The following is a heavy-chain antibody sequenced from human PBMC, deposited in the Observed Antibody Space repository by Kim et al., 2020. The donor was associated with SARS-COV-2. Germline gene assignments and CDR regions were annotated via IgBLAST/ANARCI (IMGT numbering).Heavy chain of an antibody. Sequence: ASVKVSCKASGYTFTSYAMHWVGQAPGQRPEWMGWINAGNGNTKYSQKFQGRVTITRDTSASTAYMELSSLRSEDTAVYYCARGATAEAGFGEYDYWGQGTLVTVSS. J-gene: IGHJ4*02. CDR2: INAGNGNT. CDR1: GYTFTSYA. D-gene: IGHD3-10*01. V-gene: IGHV1-3*01. CDR3: ARGATAEAGFGEYDY.